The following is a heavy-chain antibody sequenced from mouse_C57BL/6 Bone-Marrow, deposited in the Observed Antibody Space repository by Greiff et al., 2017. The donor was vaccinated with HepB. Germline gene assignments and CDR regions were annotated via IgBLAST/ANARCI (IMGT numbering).Heavy chain of an antibody. J-gene: IGHJ4*01. CDR1: GFTFSSYA. CDR3: TRDDGSSYAYYAMDY. CDR2: ISSGGDYI. V-gene: IGHV5-9-1*02. Sequence: DVMLVESGEGLVKPGGSLKLSCAASGFTFSSYAMSWVRQTPEKRLEWVAYISSGGDYIYYADTVKGRFTISRDNASNTLYLQMSSLKSEDTAMYYCTRDDGSSYAYYAMDYWGQGTSVTVSS. D-gene: IGHD1-1*01.